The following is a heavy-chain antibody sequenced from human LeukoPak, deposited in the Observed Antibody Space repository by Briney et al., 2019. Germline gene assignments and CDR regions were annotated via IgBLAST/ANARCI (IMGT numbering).Heavy chain of an antibody. D-gene: IGHD1-1*01. V-gene: IGHV4-4*07. J-gene: IGHJ4*02. CDR1: GDSISHYY. CDR2: IYTSGTT. Sequence: SETLSLTCTVSGDSISHYYWSWIRQPAGTGLEWIGRIYTSGTTDYNYSLQSRVTMSIDTSKNQFSLRLGSVTAADTAVYYCARAGRNNWYVFDYWGQGSLVTVSS. CDR3: ARAGRNNWYVFDY.